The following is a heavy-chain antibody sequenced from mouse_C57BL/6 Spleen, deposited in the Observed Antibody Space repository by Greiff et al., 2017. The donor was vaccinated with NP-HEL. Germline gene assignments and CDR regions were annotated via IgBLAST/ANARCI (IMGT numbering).Heavy chain of an antibody. CDR3: ARERYWYFDV. J-gene: IGHJ1*03. Sequence: DVQLQESGPGLVKPSQSLSLTCSVTGYSITSGYYWNWIRQFPGNKLEWMGYISYDGSNNYNPSLKNRISITRDTSKNQFFLKLNSVTTEDTATYYCARERYWYFDVWGTGTTVTVSS. CDR1: GYSITSGYY. CDR2: ISYDGSN. V-gene: IGHV3-6*01.